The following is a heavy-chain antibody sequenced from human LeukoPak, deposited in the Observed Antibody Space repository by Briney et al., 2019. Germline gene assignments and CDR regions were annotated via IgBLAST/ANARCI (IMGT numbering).Heavy chain of an antibody. V-gene: IGHV1-2*02. Sequence: ASVKVSCKASGYTFTGYYMHWVRQAPGQGLEWMGWINPNSGGTNYAQKFQGRVTMTRATSISTAYMELSRLRSDDTAVYYCARVAYYYDSSGYYYFFDYWGQGTLVTVSS. D-gene: IGHD3-22*01. J-gene: IGHJ4*02. CDR1: GYTFTGYY. CDR2: INPNSGGT. CDR3: ARVAYYYDSSGYYYFFDY.